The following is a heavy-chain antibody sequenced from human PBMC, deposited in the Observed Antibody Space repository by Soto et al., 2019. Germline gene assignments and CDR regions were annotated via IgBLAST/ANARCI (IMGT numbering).Heavy chain of an antibody. CDR3: ARRIYGANDY. CDR2: IYPADSDI. CDR1: EYSFTNHW. Sequence: PGASMAISSQGSEYSFTNHWSDWVRQLPGKGLQWMGVIYPADSDIKYSPSFQGHVTLSVDKSTSTAYLQWSGLKASDTGVYFCARRIYGANDYWGQGTQVTVSS. J-gene: IGHJ4*02. D-gene: IGHD4-17*01. V-gene: IGHV5-51*01.